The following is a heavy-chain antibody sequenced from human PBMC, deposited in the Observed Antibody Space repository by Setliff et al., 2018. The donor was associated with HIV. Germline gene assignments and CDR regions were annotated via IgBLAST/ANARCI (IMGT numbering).Heavy chain of an antibody. CDR1: GYTFTNYD. Sequence: ASVKVSCKASGYTFTNYDIDWVRQATGQGLEWMGWMSPKSGNTGYAQKFQGRVTMTRNTSISTVYMELSSLRSEDTAVYYCARSRPQISIFGLVQDYWGQGTLVTVSS. J-gene: IGHJ4*02. CDR3: ARSRPQISIFGLVQDY. D-gene: IGHD3-3*01. V-gene: IGHV1-8*02. CDR2: MSPKSGNT.